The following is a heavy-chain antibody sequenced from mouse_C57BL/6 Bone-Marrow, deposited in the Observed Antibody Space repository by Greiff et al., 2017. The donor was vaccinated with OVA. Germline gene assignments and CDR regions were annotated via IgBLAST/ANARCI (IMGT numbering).Heavy chain of an antibody. J-gene: IGHJ3*01. CDR2: ISDGGSYT. CDR3: ARDLAY. V-gene: IGHV5-4*01. CDR1: GFTFSSYA. Sequence: EVQGVESGGGLVKPGGSLELSCAASGFTFSSYAMSWVRQTPEKRLEWVATISDGGSYTYYPDNVKGRFTISRDNAKNNLYLQMSHLKSEDTAMYYCARDLAYWGQGTLVTVSA.